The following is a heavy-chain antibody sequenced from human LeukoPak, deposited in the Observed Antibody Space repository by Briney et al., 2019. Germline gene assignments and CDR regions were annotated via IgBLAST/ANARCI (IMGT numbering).Heavy chain of an antibody. J-gene: IGHJ6*02. V-gene: IGHV1-69*13. CDR1: GGTFSSYA. CDR3: ARAGYSSGWSSDYYHGMDV. CDR2: IIPIFGTA. Sequence: SVKVSCKASGGTFSSYAISWVRQAPGQGLEWMGGIIPIFGTANYAQKFQGRVTITADESTSTAYMELSSLRSEDTAVYYCARAGYSSGWSSDYYHGMDVWGQGTTVTVSS. D-gene: IGHD6-19*01.